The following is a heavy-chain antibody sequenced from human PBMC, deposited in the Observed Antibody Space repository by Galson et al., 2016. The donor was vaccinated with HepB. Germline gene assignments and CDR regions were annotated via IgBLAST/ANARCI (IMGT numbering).Heavy chain of an antibody. J-gene: IGHJ5*02. D-gene: IGHD3/OR15-3a*01. CDR2: INPDSGYT. CDR1: GRSFSGYY. V-gene: IGHV1-2*02. Sequence: SVKVSCKAAGRSFSGYYLHWVRQAPGQGLEWMGWINPDSGYTNLAQKFQARVTMTRDTSRTTVHIELTNLRSDDTAVYFCAREPPSYETRTGFDTWGQGTLVSVS. CDR3: AREPPSYETRTGFDT.